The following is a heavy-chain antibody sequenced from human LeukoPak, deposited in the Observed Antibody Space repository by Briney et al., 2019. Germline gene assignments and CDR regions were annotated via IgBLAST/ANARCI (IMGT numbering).Heavy chain of an antibody. CDR3: ARDPRITIFGVVKGYAFDI. D-gene: IGHD3-3*01. J-gene: IGHJ3*02. V-gene: IGHV1-18*04. Sequence: ASVKVSCKASGYTFTSYYMHWVRQAPGQGLEWMGWISAYNGNTNYAQKLQGRVTMATDTSTSTAYMELRSLRSDDTAVYYCARDPRITIFGVVKGYAFDIWGQGTMVTVSS. CDR2: ISAYNGNT. CDR1: GYTFTSYY.